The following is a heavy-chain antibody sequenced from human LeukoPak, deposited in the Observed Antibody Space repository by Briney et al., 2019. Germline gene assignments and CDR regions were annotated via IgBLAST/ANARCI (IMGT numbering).Heavy chain of an antibody. CDR2: IYTSGTT. Sequence: SQTLSLTCTVSGDSINTNHFFWNWLRQPAGKELEWIGRIYTSGTTQYNPSLNSRVTMSIDTSRNQFSLTLNSATAADTAVYHCARYREPYDHLPHALDVWGQGTMVTVSS. CDR1: GDSINTNHFF. J-gene: IGHJ3*01. V-gene: IGHV4-61*02. CDR3: ARYREPYDHLPHALDV. D-gene: IGHD1-26*01.